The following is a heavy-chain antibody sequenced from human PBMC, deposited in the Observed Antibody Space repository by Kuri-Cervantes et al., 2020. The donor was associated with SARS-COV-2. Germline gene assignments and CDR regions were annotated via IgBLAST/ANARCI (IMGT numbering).Heavy chain of an antibody. CDR1: GGSISSSSYY. CDR2: VYYSGSI. Sequence: ESLKISCTVSGGSISSSSYYWGWIRQPPGKGLEWIGSVYYSGSIYYNPSLKSRVTISDDTSNNLFSLKLTSVTAADTAVYFCARARYCSAGSCYDWYFDLWGHGTQVTVSS. V-gene: IGHV4-39*07. D-gene: IGHD2-15*01. CDR3: ARARYCSAGSCYDWYFDL. J-gene: IGHJ2*01.